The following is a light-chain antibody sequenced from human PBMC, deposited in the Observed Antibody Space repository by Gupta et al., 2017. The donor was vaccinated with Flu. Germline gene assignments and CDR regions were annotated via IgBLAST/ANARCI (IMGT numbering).Light chain of an antibody. V-gene: IGKV1-5*03. J-gene: IGKJ1*01. CDR2: KAS. Sequence: IQLTQSPPTLSASVGDRVTITCRASQNVNSGLAWYQQKPGKAPKLLIYKASSVQSGVPSRFSGSGSGTDFTLTINNLQPDDFATYYCQQCNNYPWTFGQGTKVEIK. CDR1: QNVNSG. CDR3: QQCNNYPWT.